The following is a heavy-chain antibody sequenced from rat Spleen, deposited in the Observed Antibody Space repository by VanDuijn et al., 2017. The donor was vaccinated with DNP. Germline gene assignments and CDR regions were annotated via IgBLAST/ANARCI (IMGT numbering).Heavy chain of an antibody. CDR2: ISPGGDNT. CDR3: ASSAGTTVDYFDY. CDR1: GFTFSDYY. J-gene: IGHJ2*01. Sequence: EVQLVESGGGLVQPGRSLKLSCAASGFTFSDYYMAWVRQAPTKGLEWVASISPGGDNTYFRDFLRGRFTISRDNAKNIQYLQMDSLRSEDTATYYCASSAGTTVDYFDYWGQGVKVTVSS. V-gene: IGHV5S13*01. D-gene: IGHD1-1*01.